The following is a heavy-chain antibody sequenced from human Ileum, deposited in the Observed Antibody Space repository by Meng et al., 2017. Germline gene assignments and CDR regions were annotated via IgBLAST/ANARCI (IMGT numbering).Heavy chain of an antibody. V-gene: IGHV4-4*02. J-gene: IGHJ5*02. CDR1: GGSISNGKW. D-gene: IGHD3-10*01. CDR3: ATYGSGFTPPLDP. CDR2: ISQSGTT. Sequence: QVQLQESGPGLVKPSGTLSLTCAVSGGSISNGKWWSWVRQPPEKGLEWIGEISQSGTTNYYPSLNSRVSISLDKANNHLSLTLTSVTAADTAVYYCATYGSGFTPPLDPWGQGILVTVSS.